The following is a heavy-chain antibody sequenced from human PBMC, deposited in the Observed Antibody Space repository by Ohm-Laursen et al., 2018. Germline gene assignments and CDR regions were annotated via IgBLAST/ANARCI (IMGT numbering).Heavy chain of an antibody. CDR1: GGTFSSYA. D-gene: IGHD3-3*01. CDR3: ARGGDDYDFWSGENNWFDP. CDR2: IIPIFGTA. V-gene: IGHV1-69*13. Sequence: ASVNVSCKASGGTFSSYAISWVRLAPGQGLEWLGGIIPIFGTANYAQKFQGRVTITADESTSTAYMELSSLRSEDTAVYYCARGGDDYDFWSGENNWFDPWGQGTLVTVSS. J-gene: IGHJ5*02.